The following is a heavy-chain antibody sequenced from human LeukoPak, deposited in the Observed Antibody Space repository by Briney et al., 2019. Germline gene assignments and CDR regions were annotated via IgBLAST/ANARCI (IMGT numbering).Heavy chain of an antibody. CDR2: INTDGTYS. Sequence: GGSLRLSCAASGFTFSNAWFHWVRRAPGKGLVWVSRINTDGTYSNSGDSVKGRFTISRDNAENTLYLQMNSLTNEDTDVYYCASVSMASYFDYWGQGTLVTVSS. D-gene: IGHD2-8*01. CDR3: ASVSMASYFDY. CDR1: GFTFSNAW. J-gene: IGHJ4*02. V-gene: IGHV3-74*01.